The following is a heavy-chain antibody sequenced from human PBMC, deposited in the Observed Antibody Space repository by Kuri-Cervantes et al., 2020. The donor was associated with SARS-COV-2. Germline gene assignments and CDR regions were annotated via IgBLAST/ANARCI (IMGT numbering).Heavy chain of an antibody. J-gene: IGHJ6*03. CDR2: IYTSGST. V-gene: IGHV4-4*07. CDR3: ARGLKQQLVRRNYYYYMDV. Sequence: SETLSLTCTVSGGSISSYYWSWIRQPAGKGLEWIGRIYTSGSTNYNPSLKSRVTISVDTSKNQFSLKLSSVTAADTAVYYCARGLKQQLVRRNYYYYMDVWGKGTMVTVSS. D-gene: IGHD6-13*01. CDR1: GGSISSYY.